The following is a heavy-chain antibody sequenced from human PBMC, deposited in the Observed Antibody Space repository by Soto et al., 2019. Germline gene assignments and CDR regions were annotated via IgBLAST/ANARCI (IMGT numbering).Heavy chain of an antibody. CDR3: AKGDCSGGSCYFSAFDI. CDR1: GFTFSSYG. D-gene: IGHD2-15*01. CDR2: ISYDGTNN. J-gene: IGHJ3*02. V-gene: IGHV3-30*18. Sequence: GSLRLSCAACGFTFSSYGIHWVRPAPGKGLEWVAVISYDGTNNYYTESVKGRFTISRDNSKNTLFLQMNSLRAEDTAVYFCAKGDCSGGSCYFSAFDIWGQGTMVTVSS.